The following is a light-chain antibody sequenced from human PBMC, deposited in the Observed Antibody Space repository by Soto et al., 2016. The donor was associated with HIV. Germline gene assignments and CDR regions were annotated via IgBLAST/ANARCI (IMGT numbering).Light chain of an antibody. CDR2: AAS. J-gene: IGKJ1*01. CDR1: QSISTY. Sequence: DIQMTQSPSSLSLSIGDRVSITCRASQSISTYLNWYQQKPGRAPKLLIYAASSLQSGVPSRFSGRGSGTDFTLTISSLQHEDLATYYCQQSSRTPRTFGQGTKGGNQT. CDR3: QQSSRTPRT. V-gene: IGKV1-39*01.